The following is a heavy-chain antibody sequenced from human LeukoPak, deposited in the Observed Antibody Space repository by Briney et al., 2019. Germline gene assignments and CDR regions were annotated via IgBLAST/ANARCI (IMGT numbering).Heavy chain of an antibody. CDR1: GYTFKNYD. Sequence: GASVKVSCKASGYTFKNYDINWVRQATGKGLEGMGGMNPNSGNTGFAQKFQDRVSMTRDTSINTAYMELTSLRSGDTAVYYCARATPGGLHGYSFDYWGQGTVVTVYS. CDR3: ARATPGGLHGYSFDY. CDR2: MNPNSGNT. D-gene: IGHD5-24*01. V-gene: IGHV1-8*02. J-gene: IGHJ4*02.